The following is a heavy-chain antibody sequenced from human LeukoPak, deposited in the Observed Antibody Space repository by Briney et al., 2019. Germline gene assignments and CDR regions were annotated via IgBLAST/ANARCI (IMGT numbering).Heavy chain of an antibody. CDR2: IRSKANSYAT. Sequence: GGSLRLSCAASGFTFSGSAMHWVRQASGKGLEWVGRIRSKANSYATAYAASVKGRFTISRDDSKNTAYLQMNSLKTEDTAVYYCTGQDYYDSSGYPHFDYWAREPWSPSPQ. D-gene: IGHD3-22*01. J-gene: IGHJ4*02. CDR1: GFTFSGSA. V-gene: IGHV3-73*01. CDR3: TGQDYYDSSGYPHFDY.